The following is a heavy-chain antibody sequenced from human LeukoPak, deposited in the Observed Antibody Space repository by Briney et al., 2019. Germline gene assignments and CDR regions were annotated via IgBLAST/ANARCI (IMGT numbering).Heavy chain of an antibody. CDR2: INPNSGGT. CDR3: ARAGVAVAGVYYYYGMDV. V-gene: IGHV1-2*04. D-gene: IGHD6-19*01. CDR1: GYTFTGYY. Sequence: ASVKVSCKASGYTFTGYYMHWVRQAPGQGLEWMGWINPNSGGTNYARKFQGWVTMTRDTSISTAYMELSRLRSDDTAVYYCARAGVAVAGVYYYYGMDVWGKGTTVTVSS. J-gene: IGHJ6*04.